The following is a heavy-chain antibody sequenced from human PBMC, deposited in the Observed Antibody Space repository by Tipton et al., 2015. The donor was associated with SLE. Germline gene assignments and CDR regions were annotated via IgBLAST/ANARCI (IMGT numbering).Heavy chain of an antibody. CDR3: ARDRIAAAGYFDY. D-gene: IGHD6-13*01. Sequence: SLRLSCAASGFTFSSYSMNWVRQAPGKGLEWVSSISSSSSYIYYADSVKGRFTISRDNAKNSLYLQMNSLRAEDTAVYYCARDRIAAAGYFDYWGQGTLVTVSS. J-gene: IGHJ4*02. V-gene: IGHV3-21*01. CDR2: ISSSSSYI. CDR1: GFTFSSYS.